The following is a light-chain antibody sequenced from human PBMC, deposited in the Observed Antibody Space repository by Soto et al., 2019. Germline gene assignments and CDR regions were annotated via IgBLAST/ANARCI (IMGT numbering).Light chain of an antibody. CDR1: SSNIENNA. J-gene: IGLJ2*01. CDR2: YDD. Sequence: QSVLTQPPSVSAAPRQRVTISCSGSSSNIENNAVNWYQQLPGEAPKLLIYYDDLPPSGVSDRFSGSKSGTSASLVISGLQSEDEADYYCAAWDDSLNGVVFGGGTKLTVL. V-gene: IGLV1-36*01. CDR3: AAWDDSLNGVV.